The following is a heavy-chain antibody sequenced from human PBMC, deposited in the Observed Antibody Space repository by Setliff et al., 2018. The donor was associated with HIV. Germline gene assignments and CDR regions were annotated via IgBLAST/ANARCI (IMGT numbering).Heavy chain of an antibody. J-gene: IGHJ4*02. CDR1: GGSISSGSHF. D-gene: IGHD4-17*01. V-gene: IGHV4-61*09. Sequence: SETLSLTCTVSGGSISSGSHFWGWIRQPAGKGLEWIGHISTSGTTKYNPSLKSRVTISVDTSKKHFSLRLTSVTAADTAVYFCARDWRAYGVLGSWGQGMLVTVSS. CDR2: ISTSGTT. CDR3: ARDWRAYGVLGS.